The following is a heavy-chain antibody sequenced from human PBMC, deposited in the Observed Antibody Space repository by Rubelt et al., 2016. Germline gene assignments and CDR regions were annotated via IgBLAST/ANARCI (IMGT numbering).Heavy chain of an antibody. J-gene: IGHJ4*02. CDR3: ARVISGVEYSSSWHFDY. Sequence: QVQLVQSGAEVKKPGASVKVSCKASGYTFTSYGISWVRQAPGQGLEWMGWISAYNGNKNYAQKLQGRVTMTTYTSTSTAYMELRSLRSDDTAVYYCARVISGVEYSSSWHFDYWGQGTLVTVSS. CDR2: ISAYNGNK. V-gene: IGHV1-18*01. CDR1: GYTFTSYG. D-gene: IGHD6-13*01.